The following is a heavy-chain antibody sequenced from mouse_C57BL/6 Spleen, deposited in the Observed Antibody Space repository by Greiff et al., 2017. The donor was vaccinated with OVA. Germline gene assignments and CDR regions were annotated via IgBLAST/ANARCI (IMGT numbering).Heavy chain of an antibody. CDR3: ARNTLYGTTVVVWYFDV. J-gene: IGHJ1*03. CDR2: IWTGGGT. Sequence: VKVVESGPGLVAPSQSLSITCTVSGFSLTSYAISWVRQPPGKGLEWLGVIWTGGGTNYNSALKSRLSISKDNSKSQVFLKMNSLQTDDTARYYCARNTLYGTTVVVWYFDVWGTGTTVTVSS. CDR1: GFSLTSYA. V-gene: IGHV2-9-1*01. D-gene: IGHD1-1*01.